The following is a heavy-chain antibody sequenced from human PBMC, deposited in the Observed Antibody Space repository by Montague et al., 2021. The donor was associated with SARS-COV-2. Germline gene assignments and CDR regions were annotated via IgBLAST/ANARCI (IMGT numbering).Heavy chain of an antibody. CDR3: TRDYRSIVGDGLDI. J-gene: IGHJ3*02. CDR2: ISTSAYTT. CDR1: GFTFSNYD. Sequence: SLRLSCAASGFTFSNYDMNWVRQAPGKGPEWISYISTSAYTTSYAGSVKGRFTNSRDNGKNSLYLQMNSLRVEDTAVYYCTRDYRSIVGDGLDIWGQGTKVTVSS. V-gene: IGHV3-48*03. D-gene: IGHD3-16*02.